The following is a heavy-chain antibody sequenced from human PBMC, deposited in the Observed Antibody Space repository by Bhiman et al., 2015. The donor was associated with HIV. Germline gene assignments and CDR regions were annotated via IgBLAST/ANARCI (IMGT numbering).Heavy chain of an antibody. D-gene: IGHD1-7*01. CDR1: GVTFSRYE. CDR3: ATEPGGTTQGRFDF. V-gene: IGHV3-48*03. CDR2: ISSSGSTI. J-gene: IGHJ4*02. Sequence: EVQLVESGGGLVQPGGSLRLSCAASGVTFSRYEMNWVRQAPGKGLEWVSYISSSGSTIYYADSVKGRFTISRDNAKNSLYLQMNSLRVEDTAVYYCATEPGGTTQGRFDFWGQGTLVTVSS.